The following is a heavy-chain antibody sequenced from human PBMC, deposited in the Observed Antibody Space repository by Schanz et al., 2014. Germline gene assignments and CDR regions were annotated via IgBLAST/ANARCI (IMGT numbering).Heavy chain of an antibody. CDR2: LYIRST. D-gene: IGHD2-21*01. CDR1: GFTVNTNY. Sequence: EVQLVESGGGLIHPGGSLRLSCAVSGFTVNTNYMTWVRQAPGKGLECVSILYIRSTYYADSVKGRFTISRDNSKNMVFLQMNSLRVEDTAIYYCAKGQLLSYYFDYWGQGTLVTVSS. J-gene: IGHJ4*02. CDR3: AKGQLLSYYFDY. V-gene: IGHV3-53*01.